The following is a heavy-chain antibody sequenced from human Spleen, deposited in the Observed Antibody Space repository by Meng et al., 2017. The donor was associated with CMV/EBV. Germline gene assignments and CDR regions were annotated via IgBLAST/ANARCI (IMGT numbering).Heavy chain of an antibody. CDR1: GYTFTGYY. J-gene: IGHJ3*02. CDR3: ARDGAYYYDVSGYYLDAFDI. V-gene: IGHV1-2*02. Sequence: ASVKVSCKASGYTFTGYYLHWVRQAPGQGLEWMGWINSNSGGTYYPQKFQGRVTMTRDTSISTAYMELSRLRSDDTAVYYCARDGAYYYDVSGYYLDAFDIWGQGTVVTVSS. CDR2: INSNSGGT. D-gene: IGHD3-22*01.